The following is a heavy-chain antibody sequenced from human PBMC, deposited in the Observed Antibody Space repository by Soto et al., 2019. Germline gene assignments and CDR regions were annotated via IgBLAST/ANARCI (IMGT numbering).Heavy chain of an antibody. V-gene: IGHV1-46*01. CDR1: GYTFTTYY. Sequence: ASVKVSCKASGYTFTTYYMHWVRQAPGQGLEWMGIINPSGGSTSYAQKFQGRVTMTRDTSTSTVYMELSSLRSEDTAVYYCARYDSSGYYYGDAFDIWGQGTMVTVSS. CDR3: ARYDSSGYYYGDAFDI. CDR2: INPSGGST. J-gene: IGHJ3*02. D-gene: IGHD3-22*01.